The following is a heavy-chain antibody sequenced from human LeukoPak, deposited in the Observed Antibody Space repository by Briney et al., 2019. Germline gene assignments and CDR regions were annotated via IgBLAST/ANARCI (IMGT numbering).Heavy chain of an antibody. J-gene: IGHJ4*02. CDR2: IQSNGNEK. CDR1: GFTFSDYT. V-gene: IGHV3-30*02. D-gene: IGHD2-2*01. Sequence: GGSLRLSCAVSGFTFSDYTMNWVRQAPGKGLEWVASIQSNGNEKYSSDSLKGRFTTSRDNSKNTLYLQMNTVRPEDTAVFYCARGVTSWPQGPYHFDYWGQGILITVSS. CDR3: ARGVTSWPQGPYHFDY.